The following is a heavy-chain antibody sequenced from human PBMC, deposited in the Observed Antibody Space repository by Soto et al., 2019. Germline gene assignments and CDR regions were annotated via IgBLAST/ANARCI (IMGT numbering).Heavy chain of an antibody. V-gene: IGHV6-1*01. D-gene: IGHD6-19*01. CDR3: ARDIDSGWDY. CDR2: TYYRSKWYY. J-gene: IGHJ4*02. CDR1: GDSVFSNSAA. Sequence: KQSQTLSLTCAISGDSVFSNSAAWNWIRQSPSRGLEWLGRTYYRSKWYYDYAVSVKSRIAINADTSRNQFSLHLSSMTPEDTALYYCARDIDSGWDYWGQGTLVTVSS.